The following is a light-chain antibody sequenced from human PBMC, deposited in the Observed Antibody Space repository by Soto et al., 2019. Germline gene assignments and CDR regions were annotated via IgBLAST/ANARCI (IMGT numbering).Light chain of an antibody. Sequence: QSVLTQPASVSGSPGQSITISCTGTSSDVSGYNSVSWYQHHPGKAPKLMIFDVSDRPSGVSSRFSGSKSGNTASLTISGLQAEDEADYYCSSYTTGLTPHYVFGPGTQVSV. V-gene: IGLV2-14*03. CDR1: SSDVSGYNS. CDR3: SSYTTGLTPHYV. CDR2: DVS. J-gene: IGLJ1*01.